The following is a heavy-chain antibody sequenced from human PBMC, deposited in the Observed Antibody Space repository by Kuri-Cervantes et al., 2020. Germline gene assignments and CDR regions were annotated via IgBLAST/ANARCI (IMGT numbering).Heavy chain of an antibody. CDR2: INHSGST. J-gene: IGHJ2*01. CDR1: GGSFSGYY. V-gene: IGHV4-34*01. CDR3: ARGALGYYYDSSGSWYFDL. D-gene: IGHD3-22*01. Sequence: ESLKISCAVYGGSFSGYYWSWIRQPPGKGLEWLGEINHSGSTNYSPSLKSRVTISVDTSKNQFSLKLSSVTAADTAVYYCARGALGYYYDSSGSWYFDLWGRGTLVTVSS.